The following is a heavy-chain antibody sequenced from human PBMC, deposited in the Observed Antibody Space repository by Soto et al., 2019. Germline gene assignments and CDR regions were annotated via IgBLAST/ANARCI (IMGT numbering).Heavy chain of an antibody. D-gene: IGHD2-8*01. CDR1: GFTFSSCG. CDR2: ISYDGSNK. V-gene: IGHV3-30*18. CDR3: AKNGDYPDY. Sequence: GGSLRLSFAASGFTFSSCGMHWVRQAPGKGLEWVAVISYDGSNKYYADSVKGRFTISRDNSKNTLYLQMNSLRAEDTAVYYCAKNGDYPDYWGQGTLVTVSS. J-gene: IGHJ4*02.